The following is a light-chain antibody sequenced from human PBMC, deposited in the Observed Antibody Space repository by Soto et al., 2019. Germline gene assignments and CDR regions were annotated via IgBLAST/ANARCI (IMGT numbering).Light chain of an antibody. CDR3: QQSYTSSWT. CDR1: QSVAGY. CDR2: AAS. J-gene: IGKJ1*01. V-gene: IGKV1-39*01. Sequence: DIQMTQAPSSLSASVGDRATLTCRASQSVAGYLNWYQQKPGGAPHLLIYAASTLQSGVPSRFSGSGSGTDFKLTISSLQPEDVATYYCQQSYTSSWTFGPGTKVDIK.